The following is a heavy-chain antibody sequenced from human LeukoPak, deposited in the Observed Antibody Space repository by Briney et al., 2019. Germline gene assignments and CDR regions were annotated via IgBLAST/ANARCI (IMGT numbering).Heavy chain of an antibody. V-gene: IGHV4-59*01. CDR3: ARENYDYVWGSYRPDAFDI. CDR1: DDSISHYY. CDR2: IYHSGST. Sequence: PSETLSLTCTVSDDSISHYYWSWIRQPPGKGLELIGYIYHSGSTKYNPSLKSRVTISVDTSKNQFSLKLSPVTAADTAVYYCARENYDYVWGSYRPDAFDIWGQGTMVTVSS. D-gene: IGHD3-16*02. J-gene: IGHJ3*02.